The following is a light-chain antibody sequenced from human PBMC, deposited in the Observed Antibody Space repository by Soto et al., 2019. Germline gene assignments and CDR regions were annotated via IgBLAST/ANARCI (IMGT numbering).Light chain of an antibody. V-gene: IGKV3-11*01. CDR2: DAS. J-gene: IGKJ4*01. Sequence: EIVLTQSPATLSLSPGERRTLSCMARQSVIRYLAWYEQRPGQAPRLLIYDASYRATGIPARFSGSGSGTDFTLTISSLQPEDFETYYCQQSYSNPLTFGGGTKVDIK. CDR3: QQSYSNPLT. CDR1: QSVIRY.